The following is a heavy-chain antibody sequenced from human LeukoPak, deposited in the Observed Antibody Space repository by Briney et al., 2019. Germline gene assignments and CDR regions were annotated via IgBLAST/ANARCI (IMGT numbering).Heavy chain of an antibody. Sequence: ASVKVSCKAPGYTFTGYYMHWVRQAPGQGLEWMGWINPNSGGTNYAQKFQGRVTMTRDTSISTAYMELSRLRSDDTAVYYCARGGDGYNAFNWFDPWGQGTLVTVSS. J-gene: IGHJ5*02. CDR2: INPNSGGT. D-gene: IGHD5-24*01. CDR3: ARGGDGYNAFNWFDP. V-gene: IGHV1-2*02. CDR1: GYTFTGYY.